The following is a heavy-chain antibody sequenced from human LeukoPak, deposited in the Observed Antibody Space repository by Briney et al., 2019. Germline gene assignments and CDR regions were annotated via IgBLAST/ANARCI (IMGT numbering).Heavy chain of an antibody. V-gene: IGHV3-23*01. CDR2: ISGSGGST. Sequence: GGSLRLACAASGFTFSSYAMSWVRQAPGKGLEWVSAISGSGGSTYYADSVKGRFTISRDNSKNTLYLQMNSLRAEDTAVYYCATDYGSGSYVSPRDYWGQGTLVTVSS. CDR3: ATDYGSGSYVSPRDY. CDR1: GFTFSSYA. D-gene: IGHD3-10*01. J-gene: IGHJ4*02.